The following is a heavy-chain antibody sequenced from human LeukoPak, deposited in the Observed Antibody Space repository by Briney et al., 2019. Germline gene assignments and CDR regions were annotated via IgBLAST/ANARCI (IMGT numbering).Heavy chain of an antibody. J-gene: IGHJ4*02. CDR2: ISGSGGST. V-gene: IGHV3-23*01. D-gene: IGHD3-3*01. Sequence: GGSLRLSCAASGFTFSSYAMSWVRQAPGKGLEWVSAISGSGGSTYYADSVKGRFTISRDNSKNTLYLQMNSLRAEDTAVYYCAKTIGGRFLEWLLIDYWGQGTLVTVSS. CDR1: GFTFSSYA. CDR3: AKTIGGRFLEWLLIDY.